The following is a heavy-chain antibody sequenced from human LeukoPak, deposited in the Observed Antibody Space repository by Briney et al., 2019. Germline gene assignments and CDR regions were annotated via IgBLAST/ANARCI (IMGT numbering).Heavy chain of an antibody. V-gene: IGHV4-31*03. D-gene: IGHD3-22*01. CDR1: GGSISSGGYY. CDR3: ARGSDYYGSSGYYSVLDY. CDR2: IYYSGST. J-gene: IGHJ4*02. Sequence: ASETLSLTCTVSGGSISSGGYYWSWIRQHPGKGLEWIGYIYYSGSTYYNPSLKSRVTISVDTSKNQFSLKLSSVTAADTAVYYRARGSDYYGSSGYYSVLDYWGQGTLVTVSS.